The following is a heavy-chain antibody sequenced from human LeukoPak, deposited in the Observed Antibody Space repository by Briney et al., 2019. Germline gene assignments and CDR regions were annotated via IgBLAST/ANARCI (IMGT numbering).Heavy chain of an antibody. J-gene: IGHJ3*02. D-gene: IGHD3-9*01. V-gene: IGHV4-59*08. Sequence: PSETLSLTCTVSGGSISSYYWSWIRQPPGKGLEWIGYIYYSGSTNYNPSLKSRVTISVDTSKNQFSLKLSSVTAADTAVYYCARPRGDISSDAFDIWGQGTMVTVSS. CDR3: ARPRGDISSDAFDI. CDR2: IYYSGST. CDR1: GGSISSYY.